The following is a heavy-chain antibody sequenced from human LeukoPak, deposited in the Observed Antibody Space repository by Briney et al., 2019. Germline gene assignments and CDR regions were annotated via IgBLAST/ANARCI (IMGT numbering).Heavy chain of an antibody. Sequence: PSETLSLTSTVSGGSSRSSRYYWGWIRQPPGKGLEWIGSIYYSGSTYHNPSLKSRVTISVDTSKNQFYLKLRSVTAADTAVYYCARHPYQLLWLSWFDPWGQGTLVTVSS. D-gene: IGHD2-2*01. CDR2: IYYSGST. CDR1: GGSSRSSRYY. CDR3: ARHPYQLLWLSWFDP. V-gene: IGHV4-39*01. J-gene: IGHJ5*02.